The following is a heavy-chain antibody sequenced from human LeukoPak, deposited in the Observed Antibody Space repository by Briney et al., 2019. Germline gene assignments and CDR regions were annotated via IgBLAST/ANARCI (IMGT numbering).Heavy chain of an antibody. Sequence: SEPLSLTCTVSGGSISGDHWNWIRQPPGKGLEWIGYIYYSGNTNYNPSLKSRVTISIDTSKNQFSLKLTSVTAADTAVYYCARRNDFAIWGQGTMVSVSS. CDR2: IYYSGNT. V-gene: IGHV4-59*08. CDR3: ARRNDFAI. J-gene: IGHJ3*02. CDR1: GGSISGDH.